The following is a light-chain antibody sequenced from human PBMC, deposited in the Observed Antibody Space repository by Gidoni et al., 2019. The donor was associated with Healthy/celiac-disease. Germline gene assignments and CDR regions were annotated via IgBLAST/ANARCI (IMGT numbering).Light chain of an antibody. CDR2: GAS. Sequence: EIVMTQSPATLSVSTGERATLSCRASQSVSSNLAWYQQKPGQAPRLLIYGASTRATGIPARFSGSGSGTEFTLTISSLQSEDFAVYYCQQYNSWPWTFGQGIKVEIK. CDR3: QQYNSWPWT. V-gene: IGKV3-15*01. CDR1: QSVSSN. J-gene: IGKJ1*01.